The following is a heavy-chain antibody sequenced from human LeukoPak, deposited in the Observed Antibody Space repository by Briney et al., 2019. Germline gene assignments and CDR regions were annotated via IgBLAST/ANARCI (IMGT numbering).Heavy chain of an antibody. D-gene: IGHD2-2*01. CDR3: ARVRIIVVVPAAIRGGWFDP. CDR2: INHSGST. CDR1: GGSFSGYY. J-gene: IGHJ5*02. Sequence: SETLSLTCAVYGGSFSGYYCSWIRQPPGKGLEWIGEINHSGSTNYNPSLKSRVTISVDTSKNQFSLKLSSVTAADTAVYYCARVRIIVVVPAAIRGGWFDPWGQGTLVTVSS. V-gene: IGHV4-34*01.